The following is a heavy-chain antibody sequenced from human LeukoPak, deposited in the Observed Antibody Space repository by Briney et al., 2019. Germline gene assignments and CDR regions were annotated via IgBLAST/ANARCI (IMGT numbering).Heavy chain of an antibody. D-gene: IGHD5-12*01. CDR3: ARGARGYPDDNFDY. Sequence: SETLSLTCTVSGGSITNYYWSWIRQPPGKGLEWIGYIPYSGSTNYSPSLKSRVTISVDTSKKQFSLNLNSVTAADTAIYYCARGARGYPDDNFDYWGQGTLVTVSS. CDR1: GGSITNYY. CDR2: IPYSGST. V-gene: IGHV4-59*01. J-gene: IGHJ4*02.